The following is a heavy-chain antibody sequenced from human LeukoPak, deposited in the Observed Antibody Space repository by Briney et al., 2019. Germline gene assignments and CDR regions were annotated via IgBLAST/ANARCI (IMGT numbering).Heavy chain of an antibody. CDR3: ARRTPYDVLTGYYNFDY. V-gene: IGHV4-34*01. Sequence: HSETLSLTCAVYGGSFSGYYWSWIRQPPGKGLEWIGEINHSGSTNYNPSLKSRVTISVDTSKNQFSLKLSSVTAADTAVYYCARRTPYDVLTGYYNFDYWGQGTLVTVSS. J-gene: IGHJ4*02. CDR1: GGSFSGYY. CDR2: INHSGST. D-gene: IGHD3-9*01.